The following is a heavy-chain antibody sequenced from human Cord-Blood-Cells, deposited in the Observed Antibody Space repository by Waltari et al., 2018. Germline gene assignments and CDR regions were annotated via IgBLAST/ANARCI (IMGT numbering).Heavy chain of an antibody. CDR1: GGSLSSSSYY. Sequence: QLQLQESGPGLVKPSETLSLTCTVSGGSLSSSSYYWGWIRQPPGKGLEWIGSIYYSGSTYYNPSLKSRVTISVDTSKNQFSLKLSSVTAADTAVYYCARLEYSSYFDYWGQGTLVTVSS. J-gene: IGHJ4*02. CDR2: IYYSGST. V-gene: IGHV4-39*01. CDR3: ARLEYSSYFDY. D-gene: IGHD6-6*01.